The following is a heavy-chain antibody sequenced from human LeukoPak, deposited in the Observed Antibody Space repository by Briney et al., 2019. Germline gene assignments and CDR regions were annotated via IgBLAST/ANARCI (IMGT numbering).Heavy chain of an antibody. D-gene: IGHD1-26*01. Sequence: QSGGSLRLSCAASGFTFSSYGMHWVRQAPGKGLEWVSSISGSLDSTYYADSVKGRFTISRDNSKNTLYLEMNNLKAEDTAIYYCATRSVVGRGGQGTLVIVSS. CDR1: GFTFSSYG. V-gene: IGHV3-23*01. CDR3: ATRSVVGR. CDR2: ISGSLDST. J-gene: IGHJ4*02.